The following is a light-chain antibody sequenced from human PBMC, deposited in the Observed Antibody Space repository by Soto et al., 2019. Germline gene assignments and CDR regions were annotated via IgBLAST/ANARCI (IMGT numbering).Light chain of an antibody. CDR2: LNSDGSH. CDR3: QTWGTGIVV. CDR1: SGLSSYA. Sequence: QPVLTQSPSASASLGASVKLTCTLSSGLSSYAIAWHQQQPEKGPRYLMKLNSDGSHSKGDGIPDRFSGSSSGAERYLTISSLHSEDEADYYCQTWGTGIVVFGGGTKLTVL. J-gene: IGLJ2*01. V-gene: IGLV4-69*01.